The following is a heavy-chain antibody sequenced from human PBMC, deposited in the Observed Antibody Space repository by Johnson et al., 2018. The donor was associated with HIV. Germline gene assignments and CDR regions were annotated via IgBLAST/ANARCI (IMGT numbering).Heavy chain of an antibody. J-gene: IGHJ3*02. CDR3: ARASAATKGNAFDI. V-gene: IGHV3-20*04. CDR1: GFTFDDYA. CDR2: ISWNGGST. Sequence: VHLVESGGGLVQPGGSLRLSCAASGFTFDDYAMHWVRQAPGKGLEWVSGISWNGGSTGYAGSVKGRFTISRDNAKNSLYLQMNSLRAEDTALYYCARASAATKGNAFDIWGQGTMVTVSS. D-gene: IGHD1-26*01.